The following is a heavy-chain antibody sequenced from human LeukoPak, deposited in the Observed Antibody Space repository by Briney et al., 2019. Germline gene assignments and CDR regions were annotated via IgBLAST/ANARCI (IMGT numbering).Heavy chain of an antibody. CDR3: AKASYEEFDY. V-gene: IGHV3-30*18. CDR1: GFAFNSYG. CDR2: ISHDGSNT. D-gene: IGHD3-16*01. Sequence: GRSLRLSCAASGFAFNSYGMHWVRQAPGKGLEWLAIISHDGSNTYYADSVKGRFTISRDNSKNTLYLQMNSLRAEDTAVYYCAKASYEEFDYWGQGTLVTVSS. J-gene: IGHJ4*02.